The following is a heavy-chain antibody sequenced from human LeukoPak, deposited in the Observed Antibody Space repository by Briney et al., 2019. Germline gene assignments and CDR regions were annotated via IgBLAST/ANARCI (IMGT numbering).Heavy chain of an antibody. CDR3: ARPRRLFHNWFDP. CDR2: INHSGST. Sequence: SETLSLTCAVYGGCVSGDYWSWIRQPPGKGLEWIGEINHSGSTNYNPSLKSRVTISVDTSKNQFSLKLSSVTAADTAVYYCARPRRLFHNWFDPWGKGTLVTVSP. D-gene: IGHD3-22*01. V-gene: IGHV4-34*01. CDR1: GGCVSGDY. J-gene: IGHJ5*02.